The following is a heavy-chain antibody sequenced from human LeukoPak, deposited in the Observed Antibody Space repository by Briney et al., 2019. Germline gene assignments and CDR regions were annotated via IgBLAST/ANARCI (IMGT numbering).Heavy chain of an antibody. D-gene: IGHD1-26*01. Sequence: SCKASGFTFSSYAMHWVRQAPGKGLEWVAVISYDGSNKYYADSVKGRFTISRDNSKNTLYLQMNSLRAEDTAVYYCATPLVQAAFDIWGQGTMVTVSS. CDR3: ATPLVQAAFDI. J-gene: IGHJ3*02. CDR2: ISYDGSNK. CDR1: GFTFSSYA. V-gene: IGHV3-30-3*01.